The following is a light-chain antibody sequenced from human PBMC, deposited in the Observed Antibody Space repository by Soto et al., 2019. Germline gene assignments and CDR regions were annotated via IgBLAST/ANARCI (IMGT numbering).Light chain of an antibody. CDR1: SSDVGAYNY. CDR3: SSYAGSNNDV. J-gene: IGLJ1*01. V-gene: IGLV2-8*01. Sequence: QSVLTQPPSASGSPGQSVTISCTGTSSDVGAYNYVSWYQFHAGKAPKLIVYEVSKRPSDVPDRFSASKSGNTASLTVSGLQTDDEADYYCSSYAGSNNDVFGIGTKLTVL. CDR2: EVS.